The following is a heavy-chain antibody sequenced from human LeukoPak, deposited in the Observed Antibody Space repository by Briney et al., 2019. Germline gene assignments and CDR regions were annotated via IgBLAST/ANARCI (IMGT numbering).Heavy chain of an antibody. CDR3: AKDIVYRPYGDYGYYFDY. D-gene: IGHD4-17*01. V-gene: IGHV3-30*02. CDR1: GFTFSSYG. J-gene: IGHJ4*02. CDR2: IRYDGSNK. Sequence: GGSLRLSCAASGFTFSSYGMHWVRQAPGKGLEWVAFIRYDGSNKYYADSVKGRFTISRDNSKNTLYLQMNSLRAEDTAAYYCAKDIVYRPYGDYGYYFDYWGQGTLVTVSS.